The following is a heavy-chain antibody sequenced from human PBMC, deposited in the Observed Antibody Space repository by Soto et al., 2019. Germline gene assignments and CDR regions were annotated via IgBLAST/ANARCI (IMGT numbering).Heavy chain of an antibody. V-gene: IGHV3-53*01. D-gene: IGHD2-21*01. J-gene: IGHJ6*02. CDR2: IYSGGST. CDR3: ASRPTVRIPGYYYGMDV. Sequence: GGSLRLSCAASGFTVSSNYMSWVRQAPGKGLEWVSVIYSGGSTYYADSVKGRFTISRDNSKNTLYLQMNSLRAEDTAVYYCASRPTVRIPGYYYGMDVWGQGTTVTVSS. CDR1: GFTVSSNY.